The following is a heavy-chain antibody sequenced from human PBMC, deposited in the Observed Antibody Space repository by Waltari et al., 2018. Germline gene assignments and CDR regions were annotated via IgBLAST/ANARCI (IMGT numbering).Heavy chain of an antibody. V-gene: IGHV4-59*01. D-gene: IGHD1-26*01. CDR1: GGSISSYY. Sequence: QVQLQESGPGLVKPSETLSLTCTVSGGSISSYYWSWIRQPPGQGLEWIGYIYYSGSTNYNPSLKSRVTISVDTSKNQFSLKLSSVTAADTAVYYCARDGGSSSYYYYYYYMDVWGKGTTVTVSS. CDR3: ARDGGSSSYYYYYYYMDV. J-gene: IGHJ6*03. CDR2: IYYSGST.